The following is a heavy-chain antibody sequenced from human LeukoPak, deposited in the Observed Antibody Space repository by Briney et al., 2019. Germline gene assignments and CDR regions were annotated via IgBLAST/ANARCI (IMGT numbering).Heavy chain of an antibody. J-gene: IGHJ6*04. CDR1: GFTFSIYG. Sequence: GGSMRLSCAASGFTFSIYGMHWARQAPGKGLEWVAVIWYDGSNKYYADSVKGRFTISRDNSKNTLYLQMNSLRAEDTAVYYCARDKVVPAAIDYYYGMDVWGKGTTVTVSS. CDR3: ARDKVVPAAIDYYYGMDV. CDR2: IWYDGSNK. V-gene: IGHV3-33*01. D-gene: IGHD2-2*02.